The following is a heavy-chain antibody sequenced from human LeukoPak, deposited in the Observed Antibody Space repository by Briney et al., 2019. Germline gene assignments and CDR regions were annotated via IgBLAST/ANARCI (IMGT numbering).Heavy chain of an antibody. V-gene: IGHV3-48*03. CDR2: ISSSGSTI. CDR3: AKDVRAGATRVIDY. CDR1: GFTFSSYE. J-gene: IGHJ4*02. Sequence: GGSLRLSCAASGFTFSSYEMNWVRQAPGKGLEWVSYISSSGSTIYYADSVKGRFTISRDNAKNSLYLQMNSLRAEDTALYYCAKDVRAGATRVIDYWGQGTLVTVSS. D-gene: IGHD1-26*01.